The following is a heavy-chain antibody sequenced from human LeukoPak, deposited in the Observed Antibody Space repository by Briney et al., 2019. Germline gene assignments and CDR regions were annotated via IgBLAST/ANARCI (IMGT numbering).Heavy chain of an antibody. CDR3: AKDWQYYYDSSGYLQH. V-gene: IGHV3-43*02. CDR2: ISGDGGST. CDR1: GFTFDDYA. J-gene: IGHJ1*01. D-gene: IGHD3-22*01. Sequence: GGSLRPSCAASGFTFDDYAMHWVRQAPGKGLEWVSLISGDGGSTYYADSVKGRFTISRDNSKNSLYLQMNSLRTEDTALYYCAKDWQYYYDSSGYLQHWGQGTLVTVSS.